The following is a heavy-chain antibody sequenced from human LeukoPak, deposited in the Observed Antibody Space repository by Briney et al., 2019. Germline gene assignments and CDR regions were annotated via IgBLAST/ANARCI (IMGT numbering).Heavy chain of an antibody. CDR1: GFTFSSYA. V-gene: IGHV3-30-3*01. D-gene: IGHD6-13*01. CDR2: ISYDGSNK. Sequence: GGSLRLSCAASGFTFSSYAMHWVRQAPGKGLEWVAVISYDGSNKYYADSVKGRFTIPRDNSKNTLYLQMNSLRAEDTAVYYCARDRLIAAAGYYFDYWGQGTLVTVSS. J-gene: IGHJ4*02. CDR3: ARDRLIAAAGYYFDY.